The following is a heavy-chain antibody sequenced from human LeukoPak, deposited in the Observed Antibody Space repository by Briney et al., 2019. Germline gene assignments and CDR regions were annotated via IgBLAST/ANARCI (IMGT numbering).Heavy chain of an antibody. CDR3: ARDVDGFDP. D-gene: IGHD5-12*01. Sequence: SSETLSLTCTVSGGSVTSCGFYWSWIRQPPGKGLEWIGYIDYSGNTKYNPSLESRVTISVDTSRNQFSLKLTSVTAADTALYYCARDVDGFDPWGQGTLVTVS. CDR2: IDYSGNT. J-gene: IGHJ5*02. V-gene: IGHV4-61*08. CDR1: GGSVTSCGFY.